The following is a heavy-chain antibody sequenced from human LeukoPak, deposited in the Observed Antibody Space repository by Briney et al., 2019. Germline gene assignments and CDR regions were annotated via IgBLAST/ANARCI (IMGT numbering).Heavy chain of an antibody. CDR3: ARGYSSGWYEVDY. Sequence: GGSLRLSCAASGFTFSSYSMNWVRQAPGKWMEWVSSISSSSNYIYYADSVKGRFTISRDNAKNPLYLQMNSLRAEDTAVYYCARGYSSGWYEVDYWGQGTLVTVSS. CDR1: GFTFSSYS. D-gene: IGHD6-19*01. V-gene: IGHV3-21*01. J-gene: IGHJ4*02. CDR2: ISSSSNYI.